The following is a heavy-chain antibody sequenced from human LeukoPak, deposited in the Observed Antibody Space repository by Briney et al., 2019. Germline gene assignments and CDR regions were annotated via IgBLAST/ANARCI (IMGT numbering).Heavy chain of an antibody. CDR3: ARGPGDGYNSGYFDY. D-gene: IGHD5-24*01. J-gene: IGHJ4*02. CDR1: GGSISSYY. Sequence: PSETLSLTCTVSGGSISSYYWSWIRQPPGKGLEWIGYIYYSGSTNYNPSLKSRVTTSVDTSKNQFSLKLSSVTAADTAVYYCARGPGDGYNSGYFDYWGQGTLVTVSS. V-gene: IGHV4-59*08. CDR2: IYYSGST.